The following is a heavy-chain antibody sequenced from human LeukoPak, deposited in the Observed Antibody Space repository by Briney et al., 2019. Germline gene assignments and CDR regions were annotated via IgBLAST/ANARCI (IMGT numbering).Heavy chain of an antibody. CDR3: AGQARPGAAEGAFDI. V-gene: IGHV3-13*05. Sequence: GGSLRLSCTASGFTLSSYDMHWVRQDKGKGLEWVSAISTAGDPYYLGSVKGRFTISRENAKNSFYLQMNSLRAGDTAVYYCAGQARPGAAEGAFDIWGQGTMVTVSS. CDR1: GFTLSSYD. J-gene: IGHJ3*02. CDR2: ISTAGDP. D-gene: IGHD2-2*01.